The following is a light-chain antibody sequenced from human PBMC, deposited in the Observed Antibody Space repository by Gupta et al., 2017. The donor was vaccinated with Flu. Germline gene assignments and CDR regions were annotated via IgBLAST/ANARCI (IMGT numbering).Light chain of an antibody. CDR3: CAYGGSKF. J-gene: IGLJ2*01. V-gene: IGLV2-8*01. CDR2: EVN. CDR1: SSDVGGYNY. Sequence: GTISCTGTSSDVGGYNYVSWNQQHPGKAPKLIIYEVNKRTSGVPDRFSGSKAGNTASLTVSGLLAEDEADYYCCAYGGSKFFGGGTKLTVL.